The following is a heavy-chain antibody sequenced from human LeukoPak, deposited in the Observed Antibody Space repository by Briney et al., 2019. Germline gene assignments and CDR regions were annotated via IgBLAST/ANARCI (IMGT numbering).Heavy chain of an antibody. J-gene: IGHJ4*02. D-gene: IGHD3-3*01. V-gene: IGHV4-39*01. CDR3: ARLPRQYYDFWSGYYTPAYFDY. CDR1: GVSISSSSYY. CDR2: IYYSGST. Sequence: PSETLSLTCTVSGVSISSSSYYWGWIRQPPGKGLEWIGSIYYSGSTYYNPSLKSRVTISVDTSKNQFSLKLSSVTAADTAVYYCARLPRQYYDFWSGYYTPAYFDYWGQGTLVTVSS.